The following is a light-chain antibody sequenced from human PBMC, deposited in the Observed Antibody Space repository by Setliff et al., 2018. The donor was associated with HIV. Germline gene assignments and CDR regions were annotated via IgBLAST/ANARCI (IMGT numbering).Light chain of an antibody. J-gene: IGLJ1*01. CDR3: GTDDGNGENFVYV. CDR1: SGYSNYR. V-gene: IGLV9-49*01. CDR2: VGTGAIVG. Sequence: QPVLTQPPSASASQGASVTLTCTLSSGYSNYRVDWYQLRPGRGPRFVMRVGTGAIVGSKGDGIPGRFSVLGSGLNRYLTIKNIQEDDEGDYYCGTDDGNGENFVYVFGTGTKVTVL.